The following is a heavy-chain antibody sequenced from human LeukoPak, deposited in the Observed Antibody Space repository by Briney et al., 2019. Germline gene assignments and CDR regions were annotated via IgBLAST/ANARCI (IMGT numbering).Heavy chain of an antibody. V-gene: IGHV3-21*01. J-gene: IGHJ3*02. D-gene: IGHD5-24*01. CDR2: ISSSSSYI. CDR1: GFTFSSYS. Sequence: GGSLRLSCAASGFTFSSYSMNWVRQAPGKGLEWVSSISSSSSYIYYADSVKGRFTISRDNAKNSLYLQMNSLRAEDTAVYYCARDRGWLQLILDPDDAFDIWGQGTMVTVSS. CDR3: ARDRGWLQLILDPDDAFDI.